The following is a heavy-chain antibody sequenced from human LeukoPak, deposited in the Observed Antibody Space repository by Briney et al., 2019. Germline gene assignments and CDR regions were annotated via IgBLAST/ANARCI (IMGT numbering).Heavy chain of an antibody. CDR2: IYHSGST. Sequence: SETLSLTCTVPGGSISSYYWSWIRQPPGKGLEWVWYIYHSGSTYYNPSPKRRVTISVDRTKNKFPLKRISMTSAAKTVYYHSRYRGIGAFDYWRQGTMVSVSS. D-gene: IGHD6-13*01. CDR1: GGSISSYY. CDR3: SRYRGIGAFDY. J-gene: IGHJ4*02. V-gene: IGHV4-59*01.